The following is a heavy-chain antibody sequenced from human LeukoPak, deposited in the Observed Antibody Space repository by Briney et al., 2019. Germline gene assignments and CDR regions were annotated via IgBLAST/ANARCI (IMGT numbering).Heavy chain of an antibody. CDR1: GYTFTDYY. J-gene: IGHJ4*02. Sequence: ASVKASCTDSGYTFTDYYIHWVRQAPGQWLEWMGWVNPNSGGTNHAQKFQGRVTMTRDTSISTAYMELSRLRSDDTAVYYCARDRVTMVRGVNTFDYWGQGTLVTVSS. V-gene: IGHV1-2*02. CDR3: ARDRVTMVRGVNTFDY. D-gene: IGHD3-10*01. CDR2: VNPNSGGT.